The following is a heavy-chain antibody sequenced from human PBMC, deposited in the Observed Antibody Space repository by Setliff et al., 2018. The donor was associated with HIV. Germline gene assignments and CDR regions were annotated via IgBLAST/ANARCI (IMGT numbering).Heavy chain of an antibody. D-gene: IGHD1-26*01. CDR3: ARGGRGGSYEAFEI. CDR1: GGSISSGSYY. CDR2: IFSSGST. V-gene: IGHV4-61*02. Sequence: SETLSLTCTVSGGSISSGSYYWSWIRQPAGKGLEWMGRIFSSGSTSYNPSLKSRVTISIDTSKNHFSLKLSSVTAADTAVYYCARGGRGGSYEAFEIWGQGTMVTVSS. J-gene: IGHJ3*02.